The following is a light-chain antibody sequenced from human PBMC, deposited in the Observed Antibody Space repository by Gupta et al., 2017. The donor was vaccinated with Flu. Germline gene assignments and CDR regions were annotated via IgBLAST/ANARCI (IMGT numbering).Light chain of an antibody. CDR1: VSDVGTYTR. CDR2: EVS. J-gene: IGLJ1*01. Sequence: QSALTQPPSLSGSPRQSVTISCTGTVSDVGTYTRVSWYRQPPGTAPKLIIYEVSNRPSAVPDRCSGSEAGTTASITSSGLQGEDEAYYYSRSNTTSYTFVFGTGTKVTVL. V-gene: IGLV2-18*02. CDR3: RSNTTSYTFV.